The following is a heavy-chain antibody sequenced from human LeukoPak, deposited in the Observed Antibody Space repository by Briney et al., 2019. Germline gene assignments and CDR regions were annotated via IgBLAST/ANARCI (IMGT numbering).Heavy chain of an antibody. V-gene: IGHV3-30*02. D-gene: IGHD6-6*01. Sequence: GGSLRLSCAASGFTFGSYGMHWVRQAPGKGLEWVAFIRYDGSNKYYADSVKGRFTISRDNSKNTLYLQMNSLRAEDTAVYYCAKDSSSSAVFDYYYYMDVWGKGTTVTVSS. J-gene: IGHJ6*03. CDR1: GFTFGSYG. CDR3: AKDSSSSAVFDYYYYMDV. CDR2: IRYDGSNK.